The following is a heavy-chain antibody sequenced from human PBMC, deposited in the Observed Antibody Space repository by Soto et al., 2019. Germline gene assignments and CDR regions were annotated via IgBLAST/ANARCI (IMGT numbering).Heavy chain of an antibody. CDR3: TTTGGSYVFDY. CDR2: IKAKTDGGTI. D-gene: IGHD1-26*01. Sequence: EVQLAESGGGLVKPGGSLRISCAASGFTFSNAWMNWVRQVPGKGLEWVGLIKAKTDGGTIDYAAPVKCRFTISRDDSKNSLYLQMNSMKPEYTGVYFCTTTGGSYVFDYWGRGTLVTVSS. J-gene: IGHJ4*02. CDR1: GFTFSNAW. V-gene: IGHV3-15*07.